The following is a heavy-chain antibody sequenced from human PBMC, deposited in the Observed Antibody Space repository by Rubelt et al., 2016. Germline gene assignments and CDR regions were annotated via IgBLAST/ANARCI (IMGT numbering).Heavy chain of an antibody. D-gene: IGHD4-23*01. CDR2: INPSGGST. CDR1: GYTFTSYY. J-gene: IGHJ4*02. CDR3: ARGRAVKLADSGGNDY. V-gene: IGHV1-46*01. Sequence: QVQLVQSGAEVKKPGASVKVSCKASGYTFTSYYMHWVRQAPGQGLEWMGIINPSGGSTSYAQKFQGRVTMTRDTSISTAYMELSSLRSEDTAVYYCARGRAVKLADSGGNDYWGQGTLVTVSS.